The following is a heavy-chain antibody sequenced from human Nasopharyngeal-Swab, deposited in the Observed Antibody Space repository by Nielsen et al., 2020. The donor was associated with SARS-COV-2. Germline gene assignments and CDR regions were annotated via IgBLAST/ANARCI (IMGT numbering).Heavy chain of an antibody. J-gene: IGHJ4*02. V-gene: IGHV3-30-3*01. D-gene: IGHD5-18*01. CDR3: ARTVDTAMVFFDY. CDR2: ISYDGSNK. CDR1: GFTFSGYA. Sequence: GGSLRLSCAAPGFTFSGYAMHWVRQAPGKGLEWVALISYDGSNKYYADSVKGRFTISRDNSKNTLYLQMNSLRAEDTAVYYCARTVDTAMVFFDYWGQGTLVTVSS.